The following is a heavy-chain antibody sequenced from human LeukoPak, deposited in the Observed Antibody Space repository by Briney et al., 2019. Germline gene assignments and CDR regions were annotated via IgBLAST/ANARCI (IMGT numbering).Heavy chain of an antibody. CDR3: AKDGVTTGAFDI. Sequence: GQSLRLSCAASGFTSSSYAMSWVRQAPGKGLEWVSAISGSGGSTYYADSVKGRFTISRDNSKNTLYLQMNSLRAEDTAVYYCAKDGVTTGAFDIWGQGTMVTVSS. D-gene: IGHD4-17*01. V-gene: IGHV3-23*01. J-gene: IGHJ3*02. CDR2: ISGSGGST. CDR1: GFTSSSYA.